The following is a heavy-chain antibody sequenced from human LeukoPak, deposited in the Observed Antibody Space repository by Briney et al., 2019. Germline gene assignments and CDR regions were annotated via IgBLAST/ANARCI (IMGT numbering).Heavy chain of an antibody. CDR1: GFTFNSYC. CDR3: ASALTYYYDSSGRGAFDI. CDR2: INTEGSTT. Sequence: PGVTLRLFCAACGFTFNSYCMHWVRHARGKGLVWVSRINTEGSTTRNADSVKGRFTISRDNAKNTLYLQMNRLRAEDTAVYYCASALTYYYDSSGRGAFDIWRQGTMVTVSS. J-gene: IGHJ3*02. V-gene: IGHV3-74*01. D-gene: IGHD3-22*01.